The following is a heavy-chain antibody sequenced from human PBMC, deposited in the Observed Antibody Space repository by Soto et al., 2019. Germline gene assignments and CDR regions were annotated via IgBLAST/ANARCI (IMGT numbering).Heavy chain of an antibody. J-gene: IGHJ4*02. D-gene: IGHD2-15*01. CDR3: ARASYCRGGSCYPFDY. V-gene: IGHV1-2*04. CDR1: GYLFSGYY. Sequence: ASVKVSCKASGYLFSGYYIHWVRQAPGQGLEWMGWINPNSGGTNFAQKFQGWVTMAWDTSIRTAYMELSRLKSDDTAVYYCARASYCRGGSCYPFDYWGQGTLVTVSS. CDR2: INPNSGGT.